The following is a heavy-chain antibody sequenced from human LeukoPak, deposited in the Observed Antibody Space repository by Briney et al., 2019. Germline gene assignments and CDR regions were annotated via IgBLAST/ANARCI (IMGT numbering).Heavy chain of an antibody. CDR1: GFTFSSYA. V-gene: IGHV3-23*01. CDR3: AKVDYYGSGSPAPDY. J-gene: IGHJ4*02. D-gene: IGHD3-10*01. CDR2: ISGSGGST. Sequence: GGSLRLSCAASGFTFSSYAMSWVRQAPGKGLEWVSAISGSGGSTYYANSVKGRFTISRDNSKNTLYLQMNSLRAEDTAVYYCAKVDYYGSGSPAPDYWGQGTLVTVPS.